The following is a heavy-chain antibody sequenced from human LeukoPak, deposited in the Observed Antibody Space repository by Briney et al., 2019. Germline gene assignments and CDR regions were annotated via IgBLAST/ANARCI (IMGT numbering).Heavy chain of an antibody. Sequence: ASVKVSCKASGYTFTGYYMHWVRQAPGQGLEWMGWINPNSGGTNYAQKFQGRVTMTRDTSISTAYMELSRLRSDDTAVYYCARIYDYVWGSYRLDYDYWGQGTLVTVSS. CDR2: INPNSGGT. CDR1: GYTFTGYY. J-gene: IGHJ4*02. CDR3: ARIYDYVWGSYRLDYDY. D-gene: IGHD3-16*02. V-gene: IGHV1-2*02.